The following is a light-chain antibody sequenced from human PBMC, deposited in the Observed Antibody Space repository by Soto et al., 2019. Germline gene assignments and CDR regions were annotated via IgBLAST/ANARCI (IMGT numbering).Light chain of an antibody. CDR3: QTWGSGIPV. Sequence: QSVLTQSPSASASLGASVKLTCTLSSGHSNYAIAWHQQQPEKGPRYLMKLHTDGSHNKGDGVPDRFSGSSSGAERYLTISSLQSEDEAVYYCQTWGSGIPVFGGGTKVTVL. CDR2: LHTDGSH. V-gene: IGLV4-69*01. CDR1: SGHSNYA. J-gene: IGLJ2*01.